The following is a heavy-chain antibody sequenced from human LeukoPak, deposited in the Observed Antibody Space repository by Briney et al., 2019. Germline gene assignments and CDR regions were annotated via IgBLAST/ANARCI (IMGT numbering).Heavy chain of an antibody. CDR3: ARDDPYGEPGYYFDY. J-gene: IGHJ4*02. V-gene: IGHV1-69*04. D-gene: IGHD4-17*01. CDR2: IIPILGIA. CDR1: GGTFSSYA. Sequence: GSSVKVSCKASGGTFSSYAISWVRQAPGQGLEWMGRIIPILGIANYAQKFQGRVTITADKSTSTAYMELSSLRSEDTAVYYCARDDPYGEPGYYFDYWGQGTLVTVSS.